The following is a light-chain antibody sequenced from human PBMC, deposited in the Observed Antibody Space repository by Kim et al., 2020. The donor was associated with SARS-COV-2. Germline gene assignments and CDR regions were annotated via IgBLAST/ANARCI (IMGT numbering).Light chain of an antibody. CDR3: AAWDDSLSGYV. V-gene: IGLV1-47*02. Sequence: GRGVTISCSGSSSNIGSNYVYWYQQLPGTAPKLLIYSNNQRPSGVPDRFSGSKSGTSASLAISGLRSEDEADYYCAAWDDSLSGYVFGTGTKVTVL. CDR2: SNN. J-gene: IGLJ1*01. CDR1: SSNIGSNY.